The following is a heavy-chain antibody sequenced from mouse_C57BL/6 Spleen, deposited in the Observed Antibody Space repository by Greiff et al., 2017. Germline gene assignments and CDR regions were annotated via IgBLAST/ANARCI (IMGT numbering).Heavy chain of an antibody. Sequence: QVQLQQPGAELVKPGASVKMSCKASGYTFTSYWITWVKQRPGQGLEWIGDIYPGSGSTNYNEKFKSKATLTVDTSSSTAYMQLSSLTSEDSAVYYCARQAFYSRYWYFDVWGTGTTGTVSS. V-gene: IGHV1-55*01. CDR3: ARQAFYSRYWYFDV. CDR1: GYTFTSYW. CDR2: IYPGSGST. J-gene: IGHJ1*03. D-gene: IGHD2-12*01.